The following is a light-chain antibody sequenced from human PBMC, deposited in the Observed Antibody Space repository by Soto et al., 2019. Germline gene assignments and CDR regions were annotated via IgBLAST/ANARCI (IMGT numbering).Light chain of an antibody. V-gene: IGLV2-8*01. CDR2: EVS. J-gene: IGLJ2*01. Sequence: QSVLTQPPSASGSPGQSVTISCTGTSSDVGGYNYVSWYQQHPGKAPKLMIYEVSKRPSGVPDRFSGSKSGNTASLTVSGPQAEDEADYYCTSYAGSKNFVVFGGGTKVTVL. CDR1: SSDVGGYNY. CDR3: TSYAGSKNFVV.